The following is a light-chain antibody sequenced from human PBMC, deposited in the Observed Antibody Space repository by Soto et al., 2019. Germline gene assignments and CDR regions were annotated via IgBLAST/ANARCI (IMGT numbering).Light chain of an antibody. J-gene: IGKJ1*01. V-gene: IGKV1-27*01. CDR1: QGIRHY. Sequence: DLPMTQSPSSLSASVGDRVTITCRASQGIRHYLAWYQHKPGKVLKLLIYEASNLQSGVPSRFRGGGSGTEFTLTISSLQPEDVATYYYQNFDSAPQPFGQGTKVEIK. CDR3: QNFDSAPQP. CDR2: EAS.